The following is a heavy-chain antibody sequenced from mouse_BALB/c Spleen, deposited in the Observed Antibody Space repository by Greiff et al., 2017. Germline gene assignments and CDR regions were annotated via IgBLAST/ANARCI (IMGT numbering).Heavy chain of an antibody. V-gene: IGHV1-9*01. Sequence: VQLQQSGAELMKPGASVKISCKATGYTFSSYWIEWVKQRPGHGLEWIGEILPGSGSTNYNEKFKGKATFTADTSSNTAYMQLSSLTSEDSAVYYCARDLLGFAYWGQGTLVTVSA. CDR2: ILPGSGST. CDR1: GYTFSSYW. CDR3: ARDLLGFAY. J-gene: IGHJ3*01. D-gene: IGHD2-1*01.